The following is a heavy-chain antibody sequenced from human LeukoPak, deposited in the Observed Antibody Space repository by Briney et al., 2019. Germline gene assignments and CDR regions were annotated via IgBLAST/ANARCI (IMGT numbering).Heavy chain of an antibody. V-gene: IGHV3-21*04. CDR3: AKDRSRGGYYIGYFDY. J-gene: IGHJ4*02. Sequence: PGGSLRLSCAASGFTFSSYSMNWVRQAPGKGLEWVSSISSSSSYIYYADSVKGRFTISRDNAKNSLYLQMNSLRAEDTAVYYCAKDRSRGGYYIGYFDYWGQGTLVTVSS. D-gene: IGHD3-22*01. CDR2: ISSSSSYI. CDR1: GFTFSSYS.